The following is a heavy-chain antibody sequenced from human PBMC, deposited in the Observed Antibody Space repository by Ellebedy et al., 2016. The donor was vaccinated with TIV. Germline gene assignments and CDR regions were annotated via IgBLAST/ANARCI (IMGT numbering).Heavy chain of an antibody. V-gene: IGHV4-59*13. CDR3: ARAGFWSGHAEGYDYNMDV. CDR1: GGSISSYH. CDR2: IYYSGST. J-gene: IGHJ6*03. D-gene: IGHD3-3*01. Sequence: SETLSLTXTVSGGSISSYHWSWIRQPPGKGLKWIGHIYYSGSTKYNPSIKSRVTISVDTSKNQFSLTLSSVTAADTAVYYCARAGFWSGHAEGYDYNMDVWGKGTTVTVSS.